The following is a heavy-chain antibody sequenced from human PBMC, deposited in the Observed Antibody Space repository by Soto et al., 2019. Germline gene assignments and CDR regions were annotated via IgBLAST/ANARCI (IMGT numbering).Heavy chain of an antibody. V-gene: IGHV3-30*18. CDR2: ISYDGSNK. Sequence: LRLSCAASGFTFSSYGMHWVRQAPGKGLEWVAVISYDGSNKYYADSVKGRFTISRDNSKNTLYLQMNSLRAEDTAVYYCAKGPYYYDSSGYPYWGQGTLVTVSS. D-gene: IGHD3-22*01. J-gene: IGHJ4*02. CDR1: GFTFSSYG. CDR3: AKGPYYYDSSGYPY.